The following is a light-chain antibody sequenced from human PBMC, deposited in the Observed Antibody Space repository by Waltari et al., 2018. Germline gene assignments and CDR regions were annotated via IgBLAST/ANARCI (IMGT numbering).Light chain of an antibody. CDR2: DVT. V-gene: IGLV2-14*03. CDR3: TSFSTISTSL. Sequence: WYQHQSGQAPKLMIYDVTERPSGVSNRFSGSKSGNTASLTISGLQADDEADYYCTSFSTISTSLFGGGTKVTVL. J-gene: IGLJ3*02.